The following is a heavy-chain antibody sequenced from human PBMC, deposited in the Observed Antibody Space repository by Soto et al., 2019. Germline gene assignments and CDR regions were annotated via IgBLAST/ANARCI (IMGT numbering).Heavy chain of an antibody. CDR3: ANHEAADTFSDYYGMNV. CDR2: ISTSSIYI. CDR1: GFTFSSYS. J-gene: IGHJ6*02. Sequence: EVQLVESGGGLVKPGGSLRLSCAASGFTFSSYSMNWVRQAPGKGLEWVSYISTSSIYIYYADSVKGRFTISRDNAKNSLYLQMNSLRAEDTAVYYCANHEAADTFSDYYGMNVWGQGTTVTVSS. V-gene: IGHV3-21*01. D-gene: IGHD6-13*01.